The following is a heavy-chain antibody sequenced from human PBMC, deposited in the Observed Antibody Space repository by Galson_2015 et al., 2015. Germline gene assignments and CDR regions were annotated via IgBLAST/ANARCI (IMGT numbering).Heavy chain of an antibody. D-gene: IGHD2-15*01. CDR3: ARASQDCSRARCPYNY. CDR2: ITPLFGTP. CDR1: GGSFITYA. Sequence: SVKVSCKASGGSFITYAISWVRQAPGQGLEWMGGITPLFGTPNYAQEFQDRVTITADKSTSTVYLEVSSLRSEDTAVYYCARASQDCSRARCPYNYWGQGALVIVSS. V-gene: IGHV1-69*06. J-gene: IGHJ4*02.